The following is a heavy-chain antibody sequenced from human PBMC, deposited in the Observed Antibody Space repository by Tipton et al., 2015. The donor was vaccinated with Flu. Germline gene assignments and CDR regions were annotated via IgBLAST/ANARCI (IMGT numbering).Heavy chain of an antibody. V-gene: IGHV4-39*07. J-gene: IGHJ4*02. CDR2: IYYSGST. CDR3: AREGRREQLALDC. Sequence: TLSLTCTVSGGSISSSSYYWGWIRQPPGKGLEWIGSIYYSGSTYYNPSLKSRVTIPVDTSKNQFSLKLSSVTAADTAVYYCAREGRREQLALDCWGQGTLVTVSS. D-gene: IGHD6-6*01. CDR1: GGSISSSSYY.